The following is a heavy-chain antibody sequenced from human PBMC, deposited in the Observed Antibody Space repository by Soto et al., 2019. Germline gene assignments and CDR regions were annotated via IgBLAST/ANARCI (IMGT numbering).Heavy chain of an antibody. CDR1: GFTFSTYG. V-gene: IGHV3-30*18. D-gene: IGHD4-17*01. CDR3: AKDLQSYGDYDYYCYGLDV. J-gene: IGHJ6*02. Sequence: QVQLVDSGGGEVQPGRSLTISCAASGFTFSTYGMHWFRQTPGKGLERVAVISYAGTNKFYLDSVKGRFTISRDNFKNKLTLQMNSLRADETAVCSSAKDLQSYGDYDYYCYGLDVWGPVTRVTVSS. CDR2: ISYAGTNK.